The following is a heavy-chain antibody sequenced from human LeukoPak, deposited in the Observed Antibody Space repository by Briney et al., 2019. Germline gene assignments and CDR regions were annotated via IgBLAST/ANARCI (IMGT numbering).Heavy chain of an antibody. CDR3: AKYTRVPYFDY. CDR2: IKADGSGT. Sequence: GGSLRLSCAASGFTFNNYWMHWVRQAPGKGLVWVSRIKADGSGTIYAGSVKGRFTISRDNSKNTLYLQMNSLRTEDTAVYYCAKYTRVPYFDYWGQGTLVTVSS. D-gene: IGHD2-2*02. J-gene: IGHJ4*02. V-gene: IGHV3-74*01. CDR1: GFTFNNYW.